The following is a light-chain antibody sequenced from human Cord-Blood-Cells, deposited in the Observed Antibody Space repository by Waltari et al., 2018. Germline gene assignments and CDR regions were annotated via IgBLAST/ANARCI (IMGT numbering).Light chain of an antibody. CDR2: RAS. CDR1: QSVLYSSNNKNY. Sequence: DIVMTQSPDPLAVSLGERATNNCKSSQSVLYSSNNKNYLAWYQQKPGQPPKLLIYRASTRESGVPDRFSGSGSGTDFTLTISSLQAEDVAVYYCQQYYSTPYSFGQGTKLEIK. J-gene: IGKJ2*03. CDR3: QQYYSTPYS. V-gene: IGKV4-1*01.